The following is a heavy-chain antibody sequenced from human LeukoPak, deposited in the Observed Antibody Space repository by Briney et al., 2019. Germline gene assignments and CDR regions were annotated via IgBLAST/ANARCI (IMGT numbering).Heavy chain of an antibody. D-gene: IGHD3-10*01. CDR1: GFTFSTYE. CDR2: IDSSSSTI. CDR3: ARDFTMVRGVTPLYYYYGMDV. V-gene: IGHV3-48*01. J-gene: IGHJ6*02. Sequence: PGGSLRLSCAASGFTFSTYEMNWVRQAPGKGLEWVSYIDSSSSTIYYADSVKGRFTISRDNSKNTLYLQMNSLRAEDTAVYYCARDFTMVRGVTPLYYYYGMDVWGQGTTVTVSS.